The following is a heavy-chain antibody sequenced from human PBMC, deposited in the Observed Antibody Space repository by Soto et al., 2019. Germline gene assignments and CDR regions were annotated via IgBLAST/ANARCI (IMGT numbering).Heavy chain of an antibody. V-gene: IGHV1-69*08. CDR2: IIPILGIA. Sequence: QVQLVQSGAEVKKPGSSVKVSCKASGGTFSSYTISWVRQAPGQGLEWMGRIIPILGIANYAQKFQHSVTFTADKSTSTAYMELSSLRCEDTPVYYCARELEKDLLSGYYPGYFDLWCRGTLVPVSS. D-gene: IGHD3-3*01. CDR1: GGTFSSYT. CDR3: ARELEKDLLSGYYPGYFDL. J-gene: IGHJ2*01.